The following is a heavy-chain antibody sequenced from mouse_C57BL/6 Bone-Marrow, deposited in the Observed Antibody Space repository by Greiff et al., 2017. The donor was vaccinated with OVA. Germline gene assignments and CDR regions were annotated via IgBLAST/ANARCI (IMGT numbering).Heavy chain of an antibody. CDR1: GFNINDYY. D-gene: IGHD1-1*01. V-gene: IGHV14-1*01. J-gene: IGHJ3*01. CDR3: TVYYGSSYGAY. CDR2: IDPEDGDT. Sequence: EVQLQQSGAELVRPGASVKLSCTASGFNINDYYMHWVKQRPEQGLEWIGRIDPEDGDTEYAPKFQGKATMTVDTSSTTAYLQLSSLTSEDTAVYYCTVYYGSSYGAYWGQGTLVTVSA.